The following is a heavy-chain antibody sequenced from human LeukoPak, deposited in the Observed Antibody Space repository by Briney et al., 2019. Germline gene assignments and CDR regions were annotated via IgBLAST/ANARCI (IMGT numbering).Heavy chain of an antibody. V-gene: IGHV3-23*01. D-gene: IGHD6-19*01. CDR1: GFTFSSYA. Sequence: GGSLRLSCAASGFTFSSYAMSWVRQAPWKVPDWVSAISGSGCSTYYADSVKPRFTISRDNSKNTLYLQMNSLRAEDTAVYYCAKDRIAVAAGYFDYWGQGTLVTVSS. CDR2: ISGSGCST. J-gene: IGHJ4*02. CDR3: AKDRIAVAAGYFDY.